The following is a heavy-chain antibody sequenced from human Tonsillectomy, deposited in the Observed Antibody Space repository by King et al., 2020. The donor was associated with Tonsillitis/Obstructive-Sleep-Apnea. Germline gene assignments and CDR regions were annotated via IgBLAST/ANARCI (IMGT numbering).Heavy chain of an antibody. CDR2: ISDSGGST. CDR3: VKGRTDKIPAAMGY. Sequence: VQLVESGGGLVQSGGSLRLSCAASGFTFSSYALTWVRQAPGRGLEWVSGISDSGGSTYYADSVKGRFTISRDNSRSTLYLQMNSLRAADTAVYYCVKGRTDKIPAAMGYWGQGTLVTVSS. V-gene: IGHV3-23*04. CDR1: GFTFSSYA. D-gene: IGHD2-2*01. J-gene: IGHJ4*02.